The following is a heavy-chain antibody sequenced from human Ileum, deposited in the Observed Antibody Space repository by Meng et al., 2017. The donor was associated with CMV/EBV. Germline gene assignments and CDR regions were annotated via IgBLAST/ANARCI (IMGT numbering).Heavy chain of an antibody. Sequence: VHLQESGPGLVKPSQTLSLPCTVSGGSIRSGGYYWSWIRQPPGKGLEWIGYIYYSGSTYYNPSLKSRVTISVDTSKNQFSLKLSSVTAADTAVYYCARQRGYCSGGSCYHFDYWGQGTLVTVSS. CDR1: GGSIRSGGYY. V-gene: IGHV4-30-4*08. CDR3: ARQRGYCSGGSCYHFDY. CDR2: IYYSGST. J-gene: IGHJ4*02. D-gene: IGHD2-15*01.